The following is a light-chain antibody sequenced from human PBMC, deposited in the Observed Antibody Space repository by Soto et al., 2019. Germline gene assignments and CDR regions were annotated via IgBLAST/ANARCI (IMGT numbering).Light chain of an antibody. Sequence: QSVLTQPPSVSGAPGQRVTISCTGSSSNIGAGYDVHWYQQLPGTAPKLLVYGYNNRPSGVPDRFSVSKSGTSASLTITGLQTEDEADYYCQSYDSSLSAWVFGGGTKRTVL. CDR3: QSYDSSLSAWV. CDR2: GYN. J-gene: IGLJ2*01. V-gene: IGLV1-40*01. CDR1: SSNIGAGYD.